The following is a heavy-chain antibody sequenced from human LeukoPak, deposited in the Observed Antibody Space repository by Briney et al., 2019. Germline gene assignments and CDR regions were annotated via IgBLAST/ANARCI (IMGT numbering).Heavy chain of an antibody. J-gene: IGHJ6*03. CDR2: ISSSGSTI. CDR3: ARGRELRYFDWLSRQFYYYYMDV. Sequence: PGGSLRLSCAASGFTFSSYWMHWVRQAPGKGLEWVSYISSSGSTIYYADSVKGRFTISRDNAKNSLYLQMNSLRAEDTAVYYCARGRELRYFDWLSRQFYYYYMDVWGKGTTVTISS. CDR1: GFTFSSYW. V-gene: IGHV3-48*04. D-gene: IGHD3-9*01.